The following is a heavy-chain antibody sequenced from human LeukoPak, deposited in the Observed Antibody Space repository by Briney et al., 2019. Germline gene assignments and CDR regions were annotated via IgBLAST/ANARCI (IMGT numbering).Heavy chain of an antibody. V-gene: IGHV1-69*01. CDR1: GGTFSSYA. J-gene: IGHJ6*02. Sequence: SVKVSCKASGGTFSSYAISWVRQAPGQGREWMGGIIPIFGTANYAQKFQGRVTITADESTSTAYMELSSLRSEDTAVYYCARDEVLGYCSSTSCHRDYYYGMDVWGQGTTVTVSS. CDR2: IIPIFGTA. CDR3: ARDEVLGYCSSTSCHRDYYYGMDV. D-gene: IGHD2-2*01.